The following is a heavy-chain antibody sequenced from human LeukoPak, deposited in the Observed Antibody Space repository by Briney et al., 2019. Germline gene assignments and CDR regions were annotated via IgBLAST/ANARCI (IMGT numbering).Heavy chain of an antibody. Sequence: GGSLRLSCAASGFTFSSYSMNWVRKAPGKGLEWLSSISSSSSYIYYADSVKGRFTISRDNAKNSLYLQMNSLRAEDTAVYYCARGGWRSLYSSSWYGEDAFDIWGQGTMVTVSS. CDR1: GFTFSSYS. D-gene: IGHD6-13*01. CDR3: ARGGWRSLYSSSWYGEDAFDI. J-gene: IGHJ3*02. CDR2: ISSSSSYI. V-gene: IGHV3-21*01.